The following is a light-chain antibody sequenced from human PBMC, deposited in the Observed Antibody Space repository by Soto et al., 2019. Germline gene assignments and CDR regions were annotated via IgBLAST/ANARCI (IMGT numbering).Light chain of an antibody. Sequence: IVVTQSPATLSVSPVEIVTLSCITSHSVSSHVAWYQQKPGQAPRLLIYDASNRATGIPARFSGSGSGTDFTLTISSLEPEDFAVYYCQQRSNWPPITFGQGTRLEIK. CDR1: HSVSSH. V-gene: IGKV3-11*01. J-gene: IGKJ5*01. CDR3: QQRSNWPPIT. CDR2: DAS.